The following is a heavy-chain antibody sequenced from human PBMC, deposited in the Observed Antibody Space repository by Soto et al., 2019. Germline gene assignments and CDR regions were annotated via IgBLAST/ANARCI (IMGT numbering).Heavy chain of an antibody. CDR1: GFTFSNFA. J-gene: IGHJ3*01. Sequence: GGSLRLSCAASGFTFSNFAMSWVRQAPGKGLEWVSSSSGSDGSTYYADSVKGRFTISRDTSKNTLFLQMNSLRDEDTAVYYCAKERRRGGTMVRGCLITALGGFDLWGQGTMVTVSS. CDR2: SSGSDGST. CDR3: AKERRRGGTMVRGCLITALGGFDL. D-gene: IGHD3-10*01. V-gene: IGHV3-23*01.